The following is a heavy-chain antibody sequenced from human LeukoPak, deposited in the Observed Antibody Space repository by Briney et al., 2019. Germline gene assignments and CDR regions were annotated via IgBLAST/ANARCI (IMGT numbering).Heavy chain of an antibody. J-gene: IGHJ5*02. D-gene: IGHD6-25*01. Sequence: SETLSLTCSVSGDSISDSSYYWGWTRQPPGKGLEWIGTISYSGYTYYNPSLKSRVTISVDTSENRFSLDLSSVTAADTAVYYCARVERYTSSGPTDPWGQGTLVTVSS. CDR1: GDSISDSSYY. CDR2: ISYSGYT. CDR3: ARVERYTSSGPTDP. V-gene: IGHV4-39*01.